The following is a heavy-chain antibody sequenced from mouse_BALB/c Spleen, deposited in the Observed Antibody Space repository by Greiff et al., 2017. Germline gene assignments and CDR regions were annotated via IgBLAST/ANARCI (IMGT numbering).Heavy chain of an antibody. V-gene: IGHV5-17*02. CDR1: GFTFSSFG. CDR2: ISSGSSTI. Sequence: EVKVVESGGGLVQPGGSRKLSCAASGFTFSSFGMHWVRQAPEKGLEWVAYISSGSSTIYYADTVKGRFTISRDNPKNTLFLQMTSLRSEDTAMYYCARKTLHGYYFDYWGQGTTLTVSS. D-gene: IGHD1-3*01. J-gene: IGHJ2*01. CDR3: ARKTLHGYYFDY.